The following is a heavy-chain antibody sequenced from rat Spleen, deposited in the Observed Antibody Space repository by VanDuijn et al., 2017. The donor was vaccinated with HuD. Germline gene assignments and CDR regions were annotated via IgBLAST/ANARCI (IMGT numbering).Heavy chain of an antibody. CDR1: GYSITSSYR. V-gene: IGHV3-3*01. D-gene: IGHD1-8*01. Sequence: EVQLQESGPGLVKPSQSLSLTCSVTGYSITSSYRWNWIRKFPGNKLEWMGYINSAGSTNYNPSLKSRISITRDTSKNQFFLQVNSVTTEDTATYYCAKEGEGGYSSYPNWFAYWGQGTLVTVSS. CDR3: AKEGEGGYSSYPNWFAY. J-gene: IGHJ3*01. CDR2: INSAGST.